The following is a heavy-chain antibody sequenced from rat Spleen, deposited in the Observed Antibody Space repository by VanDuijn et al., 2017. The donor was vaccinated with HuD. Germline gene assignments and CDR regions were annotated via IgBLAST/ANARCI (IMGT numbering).Heavy chain of an antibody. V-gene: IGHV5-25*01. CDR2: ISTGGGNT. CDR3: ARRHYGYTDYFDY. D-gene: IGHD1-9*01. CDR1: GFTFSNYC. J-gene: IGHJ2*01. Sequence: EVQLVESGGGLVQPGRSLKLSCAASGFTFSNYCLTWVRQGPTKSLDWVASISTGGGNTYYRDSVKGRFTISRDNAKSTLSLQMDSLRSEDTATYYCARRHYGYTDYFDYWGQGVMVTVSS.